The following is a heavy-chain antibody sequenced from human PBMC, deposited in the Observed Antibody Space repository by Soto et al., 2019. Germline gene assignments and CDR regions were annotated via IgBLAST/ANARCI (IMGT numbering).Heavy chain of an antibody. CDR2: LSANGDST. CDR1: GFTLSSYA. Sequence: GGSLRLSCAASGFTLSSYAMNWVRQAPGKGLEWVSTLSANGDSTYYADSVKGRFTVSRDTSKNTLYLQMKGLRAEDTAVYYCANSYFDYWGQGTLVTVSS. V-gene: IGHV3-23*01. CDR3: ANSYFDY. J-gene: IGHJ4*02.